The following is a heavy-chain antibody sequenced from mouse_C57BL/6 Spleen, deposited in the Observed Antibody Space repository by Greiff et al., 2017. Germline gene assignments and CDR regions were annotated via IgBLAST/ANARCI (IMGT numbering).Heavy chain of an antibody. J-gene: IGHJ3*01. D-gene: IGHD1-1*01. CDR3: ASTTTVFEGFAY. CDR2: SRNKANDYTT. Sequence: EVKLVESGGGLVQSGRSLRLSCATSGFTFSDFYMEWVRQAPGKGLEWIAASRNKANDYTTEYSASVKGRFIVSRDTSQSILYLQMNALRADDTAIYYCASTTTVFEGFAYWGQGTLVTVSA. V-gene: IGHV7-1*01. CDR1: GFTFSDFY.